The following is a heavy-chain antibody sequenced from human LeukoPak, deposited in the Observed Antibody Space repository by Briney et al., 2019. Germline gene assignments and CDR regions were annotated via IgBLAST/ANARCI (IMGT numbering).Heavy chain of an antibody. V-gene: IGHV4-4*07. Sequence: SETLSLTCTVSGGSINNYYWSWIQQPAGKGLEWIGRIYTRGSTNYNPSLKSRVTMSVDTSKNQFSLKLSSVTAADTAVYYCARGRYCSADICSGGDAFDIWGQGTMVSVSS. D-gene: IGHD2-15*01. J-gene: IGHJ3*02. CDR2: IYTRGST. CDR1: GGSINNYY. CDR3: ARGRYCSADICSGGDAFDI.